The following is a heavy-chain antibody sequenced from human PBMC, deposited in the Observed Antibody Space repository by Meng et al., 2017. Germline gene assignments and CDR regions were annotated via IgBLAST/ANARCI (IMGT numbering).Heavy chain of an antibody. CDR2: ISYDGSNK. J-gene: IGHJ3*02. D-gene: IGHD5-12*01. CDR3: AKVRGYSGYVYDAFDI. Sequence: GGSLRLSCAASGFTFSSYAMHWVRQAPGKGLEWVAVISYDGSNKYYADSVKGRFTISRDNSKNTLYLQMNSLRAEDTAVYYCAKVRGYSGYVYDAFDIWGQATMVTVSS. V-gene: IGHV3-30*07. CDR1: GFTFSSYA.